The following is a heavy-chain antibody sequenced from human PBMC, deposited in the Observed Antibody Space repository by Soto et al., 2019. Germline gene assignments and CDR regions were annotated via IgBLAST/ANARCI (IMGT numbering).Heavy chain of an antibody. CDR1: AGSISSGGYY. CDR2: IYHSGGT. D-gene: IGHD2-8*01. Sequence: SETLSLTCSVSAGSISSGGYYWNWIRQPPGKGLEWIGYIYHSGGTYSSPSLRSRVTISVDTSKNQFSLKLTSVTAADTAVYYCATDRGGYGVFDYWGQGTLVTVSS. J-gene: IGHJ4*02. V-gene: IGHV4-31*03. CDR3: ATDRGGYGVFDY.